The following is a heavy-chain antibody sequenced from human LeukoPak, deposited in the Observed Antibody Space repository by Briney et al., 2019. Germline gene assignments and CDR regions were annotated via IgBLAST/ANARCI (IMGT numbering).Heavy chain of an antibody. CDR3: ARAVLRDYGSGRGVFDY. J-gene: IGHJ4*02. Sequence: PSETLSLTCTVSGGSISSYYWSWIRQPPGKGLEWIGYIYYSGSTNYNPSLKSRVTISVDTSKNQFSLKLSSVTAADTAVYYCARAVLRDYGSGRGVFDYWGQGTLVTVSS. CDR1: GGSISSYY. CDR2: IYYSGST. D-gene: IGHD3-10*01. V-gene: IGHV4-59*01.